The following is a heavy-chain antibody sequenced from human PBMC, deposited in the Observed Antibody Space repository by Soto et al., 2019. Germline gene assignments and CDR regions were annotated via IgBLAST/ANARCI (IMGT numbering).Heavy chain of an antibody. J-gene: IGHJ6*02. CDR2: IGTAGDT. V-gene: IGHV3-13*04. D-gene: IGHD5-12*01. CDR1: GFTFDYYW. CDR3: ARGYSGYDSPYYYYYGMDV. Sequence: GGSLRLSCAASGFTFDYYWMHWVRQATGKGLEWVSAIGTAGDTYYPGSVKGRFTISRENAKNSLYLQMNSLRAGDTAVYYCARGYSGYDSPYYYYYGMDVWGQGTTVTVSS.